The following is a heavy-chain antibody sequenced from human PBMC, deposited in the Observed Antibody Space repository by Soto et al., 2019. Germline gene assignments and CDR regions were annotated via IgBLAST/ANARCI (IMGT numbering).Heavy chain of an antibody. CDR2: MQPSSGRT. J-gene: IGHJ4*02. V-gene: IGHV1-8*01. CDR1: GYSFTSLD. CDR3: ARGVTAGVDY. Sequence: QVQLVQSGAEVREPGASVKVSCKASGYSFTSLDINWVRQTTGQGLEWMGWMQPSSGRTGYAQKCQGRVTMTRDTSINTADMELSSLTSDDTAFYYCARGVTAGVDYWGQGTLVTVSS. D-gene: IGHD1-26*01.